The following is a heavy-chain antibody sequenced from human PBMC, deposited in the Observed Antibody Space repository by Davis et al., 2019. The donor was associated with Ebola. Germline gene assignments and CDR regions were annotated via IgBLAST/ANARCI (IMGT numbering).Heavy chain of an antibody. CDR3: ARDAPYSSSWYRWFDP. J-gene: IGHJ5*02. D-gene: IGHD6-13*01. V-gene: IGHV1-18*01. CDR1: GYTFTSYG. Sequence: ASVQVSCKASGYTFTSYGISWVRQPPGQGLEWMGWISAYNGNTNYAQKLQGRVTMTTDTSTSTAYMELRSLRSEDTAVYYCARDAPYSSSWYRWFDPWGQGTLVTVSS. CDR2: ISAYNGNT.